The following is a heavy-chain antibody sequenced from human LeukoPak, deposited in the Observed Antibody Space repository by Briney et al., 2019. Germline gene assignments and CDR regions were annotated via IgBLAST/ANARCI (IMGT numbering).Heavy chain of an antibody. D-gene: IGHD5-12*01. CDR3: ARDIGYDSSIDY. J-gene: IGHJ4*02. CDR2: ISHSGST. V-gene: IGHV4-38-2*02. Sequence: SETLSLTCTVSGYPISSGYYWGWIRQPPGKGLEWIGRISHSGSTYYNPSLKSRVTISVDTSKNQFSLKLSSVTAADTAVYYCARDIGYDSSIDYWGQGTLVTVSS. CDR1: GYPISSGYY.